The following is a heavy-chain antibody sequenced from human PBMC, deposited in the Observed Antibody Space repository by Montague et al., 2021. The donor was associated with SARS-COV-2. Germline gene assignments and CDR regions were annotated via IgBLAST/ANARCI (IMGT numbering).Heavy chain of an antibody. CDR2: IYYSGST. V-gene: IGHV4-59*01. CDR3: AREREGYSSSWYLDY. D-gene: IGHD6-13*01. Sequence: SETLSLTCTVSGGSISSYYWSWIRQPPGKGLEWIGYIYYSGSTNYNPSLESRVTISVDTSKNQFSLKLSSVTAADTAVYYCAREREGYSSSWYLDYWGQGTLVTVSS. J-gene: IGHJ4*02. CDR1: GGSISSYY.